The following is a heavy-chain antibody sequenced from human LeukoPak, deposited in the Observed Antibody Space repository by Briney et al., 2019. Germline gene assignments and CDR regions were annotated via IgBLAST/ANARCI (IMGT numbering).Heavy chain of an antibody. V-gene: IGHV5-51*01. Sequence: GESLKISCKGSGYTFSNYWIAWVRQMPGKGLEWMGVIYPGDSDTRYNTAFQGLVTISADKSITTAYLHLSSLKASDTAIFYCAWTSGRRFSDGIDIWGQGTMVSVSS. D-gene: IGHD1-26*01. CDR2: IYPGDSDT. CDR3: AWTSGRRFSDGIDI. J-gene: IGHJ3*02. CDR1: GYTFSNYW.